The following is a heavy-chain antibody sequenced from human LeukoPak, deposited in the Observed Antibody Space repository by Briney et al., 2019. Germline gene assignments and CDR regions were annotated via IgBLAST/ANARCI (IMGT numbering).Heavy chain of an antibody. CDR2: ISSSSSYT. J-gene: IGHJ4*02. Sequence: PGGSLRLSCAASGFTFSDYYMSWIRQAPGKGLEWVSYISSSSSYTNYADSVKGRFTISRDNAKNSLYLQMNSLRAEDTAVYYCARYSSGYYFDYWGQGTLVTVSS. D-gene: IGHD6-25*01. V-gene: IGHV3-11*03. CDR3: ARYSSGYYFDY. CDR1: GFTFSDYY.